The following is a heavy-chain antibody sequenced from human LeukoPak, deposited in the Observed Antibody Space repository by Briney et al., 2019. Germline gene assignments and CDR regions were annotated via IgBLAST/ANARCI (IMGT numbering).Heavy chain of an antibody. CDR3: ATDDSSWPFFEY. Sequence: SETLSLTCTVSGGSISSYYWSWIRQPAGKGLEWIGRIYSSGSTSFNPSLKSRVTMSVDTSKKQFSLKLSSVTAADTAVYYCATDDSSWPFFEYWGQGILVTVSS. D-gene: IGHD6-13*01. CDR2: IYSSGST. CDR1: GGSISSYY. J-gene: IGHJ4*02. V-gene: IGHV4-4*07.